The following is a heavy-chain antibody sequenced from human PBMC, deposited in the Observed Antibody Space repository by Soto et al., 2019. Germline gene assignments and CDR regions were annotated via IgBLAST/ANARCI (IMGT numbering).Heavy chain of an antibody. CDR2: IYYSGST. V-gene: IGHV4-59*08. CDR3: ARDHPYGAGYYYGIDV. J-gene: IGHJ6*02. CDR1: GGSISSYY. D-gene: IGHD3-10*01. Sequence: QVQLQESGPGLVKPSETLSLTCTVSGGSISSYYWSWIRQPPGKGLEWIGYIYYSGSTNYNPSLKSRVTISVDTSKNQFPLKLSSVTAADTAVYYCARDHPYGAGYYYGIDVWGQGTTVTVSS.